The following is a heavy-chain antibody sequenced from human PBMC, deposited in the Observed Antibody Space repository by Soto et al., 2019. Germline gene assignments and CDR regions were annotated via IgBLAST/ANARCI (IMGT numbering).Heavy chain of an antibody. CDR1: GYTFTSYA. J-gene: IGHJ5*02. Sequence: ASVRVSCKASGYTFTSYAMHWVRQAPGQRLEWMGWINAGNGNTKYSQKFKGKVTITRNTSASTAYMELSSVRSEDTAVYCCARGSRIQLWSYNWFDPWGQGTLVTVS. D-gene: IGHD5-18*01. CDR3: ARGSRIQLWSYNWFDP. V-gene: IGHV1-3*01. CDR2: INAGNGNT.